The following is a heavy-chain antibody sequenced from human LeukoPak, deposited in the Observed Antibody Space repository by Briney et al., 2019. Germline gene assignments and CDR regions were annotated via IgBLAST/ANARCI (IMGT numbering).Heavy chain of an antibody. Sequence: ASVKVSCKASGYTFTGYYMHWVRQAPGQGLEWMGWINPNSGGTNYAQRFQGRVTMTRDTSISTAYMELSRLRSDDTAVYYCAREHPPCSGGSCYDYWGQGTLVTVSS. CDR1: GYTFTGYY. V-gene: IGHV1-2*02. CDR2: INPNSGGT. D-gene: IGHD2-15*01. J-gene: IGHJ4*02. CDR3: AREHPPCSGGSCYDY.